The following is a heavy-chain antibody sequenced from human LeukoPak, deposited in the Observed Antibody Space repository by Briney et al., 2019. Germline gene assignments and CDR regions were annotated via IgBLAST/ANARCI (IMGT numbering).Heavy chain of an antibody. Sequence: GGSLGLSCAASGFIFSDYYMGWIRQAPGKGLQWVSYISGSGSTIYYADSVKGRFTISRDNAKDSLYLQMNSLRAEDTAVYYCARFTDGFDYWGQGTLVTVSS. CDR1: GFIFSDYY. J-gene: IGHJ4*02. V-gene: IGHV3-11*04. CDR2: ISGSGSTI. CDR3: ARFTDGFDY.